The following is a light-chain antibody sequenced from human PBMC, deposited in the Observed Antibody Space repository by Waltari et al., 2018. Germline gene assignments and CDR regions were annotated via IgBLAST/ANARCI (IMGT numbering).Light chain of an antibody. CDR3: QQSKNCPPRN. CDR1: QSVSSN. J-gene: IGKJ4*01. V-gene: IGKV3-15*01. CDR2: GAS. Sequence: EIVMTQSPATLSVSPGERATVSCRASQSVSSNLPWYQQKPGQAPRLRIDGASTRSTALPARSSGSWSGTEFTLTISRLQAEDFAVYFCQQSKNCPPRNFGGGTKVEIK.